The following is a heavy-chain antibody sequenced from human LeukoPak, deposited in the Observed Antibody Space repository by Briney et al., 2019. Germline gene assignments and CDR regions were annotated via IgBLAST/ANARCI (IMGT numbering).Heavy chain of an antibody. CDR2: IYYSGST. CDR3: ALRLPETPPPLVVPAAPSQTGYFDY. V-gene: IGHV4-59*01. D-gene: IGHD2-2*01. Sequence: SETLSLTCPVSGGSISSYYWSWIRQPPGKGLEWIGFIYYSGSTNYNPSLKSQVPISVDTSKNQFSLKLSSVTAADSAVYFCALRLPETPPPLVVPAAPSQTGYFDYWGQGTLVTVSS. CDR1: GGSISSYY. J-gene: IGHJ4*02.